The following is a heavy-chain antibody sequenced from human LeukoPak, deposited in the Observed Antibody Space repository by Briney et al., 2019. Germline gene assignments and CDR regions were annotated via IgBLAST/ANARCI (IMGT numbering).Heavy chain of an antibody. Sequence: GGSLRLSCAASGFTFSNYGMHWVRQAPGKGREWVALIQFDGSNKYYADSVKGRFAISRDNSKSTLYLQMNSLRAEDTAVYYCPKDPTSDFGGGFDPWGQGTLVTVSS. V-gene: IGHV3-30*02. CDR3: PKDPTSDFGGGFDP. CDR2: IQFDGSNK. J-gene: IGHJ5*02. CDR1: GFTFSNYG. D-gene: IGHD3-10*01.